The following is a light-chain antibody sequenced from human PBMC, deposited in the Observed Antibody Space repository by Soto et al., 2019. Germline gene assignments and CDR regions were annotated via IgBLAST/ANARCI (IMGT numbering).Light chain of an antibody. CDR3: QQFYGAPLT. J-gene: IGKJ4*01. CDR2: WAS. Sequence: DIVMTQSPDSLTVSLGERATINCKSSQNILYSPNNKNYFAWFQQKPGQPPKLLINWASTRGPGVPDRFSGSGSGTDCTLTINNVQAEDVAIYYCQQFYGAPLTFGGGTKVEI. CDR1: QNILYSPNNKNY. V-gene: IGKV4-1*01.